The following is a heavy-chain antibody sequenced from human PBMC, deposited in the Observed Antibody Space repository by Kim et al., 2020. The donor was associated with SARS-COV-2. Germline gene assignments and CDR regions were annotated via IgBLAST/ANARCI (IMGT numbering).Heavy chain of an antibody. V-gene: IGHV3-30*18. CDR2: ISYDGSNK. CDR1: GFTFNNFG. J-gene: IGHJ4*02. Sequence: GGSLRLSCAASGFTFNNFGMHWVRQAPGKGLEWVAVISYDGSNKYYADSVKGRFTISRDNSKNTLYLQMNSLRAEDTAVYYCAKDTSSGWSLFDYWGQGT. CDR3: AKDTSSGWSLFDY. D-gene: IGHD6-19*01.